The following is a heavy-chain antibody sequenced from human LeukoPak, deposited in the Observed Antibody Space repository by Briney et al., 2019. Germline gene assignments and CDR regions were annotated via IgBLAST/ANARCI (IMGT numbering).Heavy chain of an antibody. J-gene: IGHJ4*02. D-gene: IGHD2-15*01. Sequence: PEGSLRLSCAASGFTFSSYAMSWVRQAPGKGLEWVSAISGSGGSTYYADSVKGRFTISRDNSKNTLYLQMNSLRAEDTAVYYCAKDVYIVVVAATDYFDYWGQGTLVTVSS. V-gene: IGHV3-23*01. CDR1: GFTFSSYA. CDR3: AKDVYIVVVAATDYFDY. CDR2: ISGSGGST.